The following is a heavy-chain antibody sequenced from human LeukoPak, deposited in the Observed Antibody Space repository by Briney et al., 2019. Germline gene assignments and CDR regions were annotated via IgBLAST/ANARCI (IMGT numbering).Heavy chain of an antibody. CDR1: GFTFSSYW. D-gene: IGHD6-6*01. Sequence: GGSLRLSCAASGFTFSSYWMSWVRQAAGKGPEWVASIKQDGSEKYYVDSVKGRFTISRDNAKNSLYLQMNSLRAEDTAVYYCARVPMIAARPRYFQHWGQGTLVTVSS. J-gene: IGHJ1*01. V-gene: IGHV3-7*01. CDR3: ARVPMIAARPRYFQH. CDR2: IKQDGSEK.